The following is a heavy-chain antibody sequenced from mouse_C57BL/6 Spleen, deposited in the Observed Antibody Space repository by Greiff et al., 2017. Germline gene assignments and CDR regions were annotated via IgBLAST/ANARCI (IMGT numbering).Heavy chain of an antibody. CDR1: GYTFTSYW. CDR2: IHPNSGST. V-gene: IGHV1-64*01. J-gene: IGHJ2*01. CDR3: AREGDGYYPDY. D-gene: IGHD2-3*01. Sequence: QVQLQQSGAELVKPGASVKLSCKASGYTFTSYWMHWVKQRPGQGLEWIGMIHPNSGSTNYNEKFKSKATLTVDKSSSTAYMQLSSLTSEDSAVYYCAREGDGYYPDYWGQGTTLTVSS.